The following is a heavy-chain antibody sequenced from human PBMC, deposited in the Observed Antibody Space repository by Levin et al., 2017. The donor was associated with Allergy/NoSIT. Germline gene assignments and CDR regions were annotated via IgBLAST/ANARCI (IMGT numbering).Heavy chain of an antibody. CDR2: IYPGDSDT. D-gene: IGHD3-3*01. CDR1: GYTFTIYW. V-gene: IGHV5-51*01. CDR3: ARHGVTPPYGMDV. J-gene: IGHJ6*02. Sequence: GGSLRLSCKGSGYTFTIYWIGWVRQMPGKGLEWMGIIYPGDSDTKYSPSFQGQVTISADKSINTAYLQWSSLKASDTAMYYCARHGVTPPYGMDVWGQGTTVTVSS.